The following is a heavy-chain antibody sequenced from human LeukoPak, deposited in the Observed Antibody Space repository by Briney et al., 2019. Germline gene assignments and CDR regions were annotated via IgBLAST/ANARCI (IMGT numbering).Heavy chain of an antibody. CDR2: IYSSGAT. CDR3: ARDPFKSSFDS. D-gene: IGHD6-6*01. V-gene: IGHV4-4*07. CDR1: GGSINDFY. Sequence: SETLSLTCTVSGGSINDFYWNWIRQPADKRLEWIGRIYSSGATHYNPSLKSRVTMSVDTSKTQFSLKLTSVTAADTAVYYCARDPFKSSFDSWGQGTLVTVSS. J-gene: IGHJ4*02.